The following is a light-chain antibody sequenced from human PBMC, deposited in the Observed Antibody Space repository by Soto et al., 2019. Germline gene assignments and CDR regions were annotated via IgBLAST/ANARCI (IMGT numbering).Light chain of an antibody. CDR2: DAS. Sequence: IQMTQSPSSLSASVGDTVTINCRANQSVSSCLAWYQQKPGQTPKLLIYDASTLETGVPSRFAGSEAETEFTLTISGLQPDDFATYYCQQCSSYPWTFGQGTRVEIK. CDR1: QSVSSC. V-gene: IGKV1-5*01. CDR3: QQCSSYPWT. J-gene: IGKJ1*01.